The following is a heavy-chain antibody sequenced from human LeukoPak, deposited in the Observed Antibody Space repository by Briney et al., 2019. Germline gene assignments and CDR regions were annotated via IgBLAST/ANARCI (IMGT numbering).Heavy chain of an antibody. V-gene: IGHV3-74*01. J-gene: IGHJ4*02. CDR3: AKDRALWFGESDY. Sequence: GGSLRPSCAASGFTFSSHWMHRVRQAPGKGLVWVSRINTDGSTTTYADSVKGRFTISRDNSKNTLYLQMNSLRAEDTAVYYCAKDRALWFGESDYWGQGTLVTVSS. CDR1: GFTFSSHW. CDR2: INTDGSTT. D-gene: IGHD3-10*01.